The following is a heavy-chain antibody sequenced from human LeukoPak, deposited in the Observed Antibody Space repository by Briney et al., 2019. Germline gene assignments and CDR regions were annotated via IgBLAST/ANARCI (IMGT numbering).Heavy chain of an antibody. D-gene: IGHD2-15*01. CDR1: GYSFTSSW. V-gene: IGHV5-51*01. Sequence: GESLKISCKGSGYSFTSSWIGWVRQMPGRSLEWMGIIYPGDSDTRYSPSFQGQVTISADKSISTAYLQWSSLKASDTAMYYCARQRGTYCSGGSCSDGNYFDYWGQGTLVTVSS. J-gene: IGHJ4*02. CDR3: ARQRGTYCSGGSCSDGNYFDY. CDR2: IYPGDSDT.